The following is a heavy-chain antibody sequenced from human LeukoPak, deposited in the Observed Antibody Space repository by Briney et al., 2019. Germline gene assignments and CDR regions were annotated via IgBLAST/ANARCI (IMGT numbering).Heavy chain of an antibody. Sequence: ASVKVSCKASAYTFTGYYMHWVRQALGQGLEWMGWINPNSGGTNYAQKFQGRVTMTRDTSISTAYIELRRLRSDDTAVYYCARLGATVTTIDYWGQGTLVTVSS. CDR1: AYTFTGYY. CDR2: INPNSGGT. V-gene: IGHV1-2*02. J-gene: IGHJ4*02. D-gene: IGHD4-17*01. CDR3: ARLGATVTTIDY.